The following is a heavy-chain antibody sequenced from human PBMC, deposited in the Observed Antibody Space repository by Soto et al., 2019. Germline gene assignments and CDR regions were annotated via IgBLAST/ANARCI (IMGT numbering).Heavy chain of an antibody. D-gene: IGHD2-21*02. V-gene: IGHV1-69*13. CDR1: GGTFSNHA. CDR3: ARDDATYCGGDCYRYFYYGMDV. CDR2: IIPMFPTA. Sequence: SVKVSCKASGGTFSNHAISWVRRAPGQGLEWVGGIIPMFPTADYAQRFQGRVTITADVSTTTVYMELSGLRSEDTAMYYCARDDATYCGGDCYRYFYYGMDVWGQGTTVTVSS. J-gene: IGHJ6*02.